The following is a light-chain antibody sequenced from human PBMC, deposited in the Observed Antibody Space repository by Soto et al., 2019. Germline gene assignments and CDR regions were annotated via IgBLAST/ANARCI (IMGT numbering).Light chain of an antibody. CDR2: DVT. CDR1: SSDVGGYNS. J-gene: IGLJ1*01. Sequence: QSALTQPASVSGSPGQSITISCTGTSSDVGGYNSVSWYRQDPGKAPKLMIYDVTNRPSGVSNRFSGSKSGNTASLTISGLQAEDEADYYCSSFTSSITYVFGTGTKVTFL. V-gene: IGLV2-14*01. CDR3: SSFTSSITYV.